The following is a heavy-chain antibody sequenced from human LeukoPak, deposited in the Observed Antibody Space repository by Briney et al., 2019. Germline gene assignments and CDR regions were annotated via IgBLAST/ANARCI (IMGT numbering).Heavy chain of an antibody. D-gene: IGHD6-13*01. CDR1: GFTFSDYW. Sequence: GGSLRLSCVVSGFTFSDYWMHWVRQAPWEGPVWGSRINTDGTTTTYADAVKGRFTISRDNYKNTLYLQMNSMRTEDTAVYYCAKDSNWSFDYWGQGTLVTVSS. J-gene: IGHJ4*02. CDR3: AKDSNWSFDY. CDR2: INTDGTTT. V-gene: IGHV3-74*01.